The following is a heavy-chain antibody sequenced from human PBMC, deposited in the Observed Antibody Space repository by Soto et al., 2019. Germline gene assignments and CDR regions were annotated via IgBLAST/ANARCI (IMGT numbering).Heavy chain of an antibody. Sequence: VQLLESGGGLVQPGGSLRLSCAASGFPFGSHAMSWVRQAPGKGLEWVSLVSGNGGTTNYADSVKGRFTISRDNSQKTLYLKINSRRAEDTAIYYCAKGKAHTLFGVDTLFDYWGQGTLVTVSS. D-gene: IGHD3-3*01. CDR3: AKGKAHTLFGVDTLFDY. CDR1: GFPFGSHA. J-gene: IGHJ4*02. V-gene: IGHV3-23*01. CDR2: VSGNGGTT.